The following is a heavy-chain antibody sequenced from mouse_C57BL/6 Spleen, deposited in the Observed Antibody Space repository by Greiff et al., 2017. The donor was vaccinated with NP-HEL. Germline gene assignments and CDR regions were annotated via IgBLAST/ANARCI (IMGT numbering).Heavy chain of an antibody. V-gene: IGHV3-6*01. J-gene: IGHJ3*01. D-gene: IGHD3-2*02. CDR3: ARDYSSGYWFAY. Sequence: EVQLQQSGPGLVKPSQSLSLTCSVTGYSFTSGYYWNWIRQFPGNKLEWMGYISYDGSNNYNPSLKNRISITHDTSKNQFFLKLNTVTTEDTATYYCARDYSSGYWFAYWGQGTLVTVSA. CDR2: ISYDGSN. CDR1: GYSFTSGYY.